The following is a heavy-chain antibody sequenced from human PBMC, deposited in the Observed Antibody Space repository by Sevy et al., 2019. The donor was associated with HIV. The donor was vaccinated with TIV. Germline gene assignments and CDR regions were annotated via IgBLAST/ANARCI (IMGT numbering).Heavy chain of an antibody. J-gene: IGHJ4*02. D-gene: IGHD3-22*01. V-gene: IGHV3-23*01. CDR3: AKDRLNYDSSGYYYGIFDY. CDR1: GFTFSSYA. Sequence: GGSLRLSCAASGFTFSSYAMSWVRQAPGKGLEWVSAISGSGGSTYYADSVKGRFTIPRDNSKNTLYLQMNSLRAEDTAVYYCAKDRLNYDSSGYYYGIFDYWGQGTLVTVSS. CDR2: ISGSGGST.